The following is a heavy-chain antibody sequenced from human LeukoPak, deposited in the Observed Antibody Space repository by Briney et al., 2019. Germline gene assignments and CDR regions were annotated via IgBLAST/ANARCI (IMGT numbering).Heavy chain of an antibody. CDR1: GYTLTELS. J-gene: IGHJ3*02. CDR2: FDPEDGET. Sequence: ASVKVSCKVSGYTLTELSMHWVRQAPGKGLEWMGGFDPEDGETIYAQKFQGRVTMTEDTSTDTAYMELSSLRSEDTAVYYCARSSSRVDAFDIWGQGTMVTASS. V-gene: IGHV1-24*01. CDR3: ARSSSRVDAFDI. D-gene: IGHD6-13*01.